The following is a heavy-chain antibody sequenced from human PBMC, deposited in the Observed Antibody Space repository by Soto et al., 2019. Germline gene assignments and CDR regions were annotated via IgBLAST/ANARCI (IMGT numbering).Heavy chain of an antibody. CDR1: GGTFSSYI. D-gene: IGHD2-2*01. CDR3: ARAYASNKYWFDP. CDR2: IIPIFGTA. Sequence: QVQLVQSGAEVKKPGSSVKVSCKASGGTFSSYIISWVRQAPGQGLEWMGGIIPIFGTADYAQKFQGRVTITADESTKTAYMELSSLTSEDMAVYYCARAYASNKYWFDPWGQGTLVTVSS. V-gene: IGHV1-69*01. J-gene: IGHJ5*02.